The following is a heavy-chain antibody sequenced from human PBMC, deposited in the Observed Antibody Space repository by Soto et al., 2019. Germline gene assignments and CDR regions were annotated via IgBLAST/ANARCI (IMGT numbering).Heavy chain of an antibody. CDR2: ISGSGGST. J-gene: IGHJ4*02. D-gene: IGHD6-19*01. V-gene: IGHV3-23*01. CDR3: AKEHIAVAGSGYDY. CDR1: GFTFGSYA. Sequence: GGSLRLSCAASGFTFGSYAMTWVRQAPGKGLEWVSAISGSGGSTYYADSVKGRFTISRDNSKNTLYLQMNSLRAEDTAVYYCAKEHIAVAGSGYDYWGQGTLVTVSS.